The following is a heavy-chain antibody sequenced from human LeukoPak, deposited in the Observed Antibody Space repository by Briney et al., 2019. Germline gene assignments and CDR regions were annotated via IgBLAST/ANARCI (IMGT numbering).Heavy chain of an antibody. Sequence: SETLSLTCTVSGGSISSSSYYWGWIRQPPGKGLEWIGSIYYSGSTYYNPSLKSRATISVDTSKNQFSLKLSSVTATDTAVYYCATRPSYCSSTSCIDYWGQGPLVTVSS. D-gene: IGHD2-2*01. CDR1: GGSISSSSYY. CDR3: ATRPSYCSSTSCIDY. CDR2: IYYSGST. J-gene: IGHJ4*02. V-gene: IGHV4-39*01.